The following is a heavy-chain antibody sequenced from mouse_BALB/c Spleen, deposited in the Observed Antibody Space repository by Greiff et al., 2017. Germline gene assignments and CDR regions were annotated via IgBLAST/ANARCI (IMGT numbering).Heavy chain of an antibody. D-gene: IGHD2-3*01. CDR1: GFTFSSYT. J-gene: IGHJ4*01. Sequence: EVKVVESGGGLVKPGGSLKLSCAASGFTFSSYTMSWVRQTPEKRLEWVATISSGGGNTYYPDSVKGRFTISRDNAKNNLYLQMSSLRSEDTALYYCARCHDGYYGGAMDYWGQGTSVTVSS. CDR3: ARCHDGYYGGAMDY. V-gene: IGHV5-9*03. CDR2: ISSGGGNT.